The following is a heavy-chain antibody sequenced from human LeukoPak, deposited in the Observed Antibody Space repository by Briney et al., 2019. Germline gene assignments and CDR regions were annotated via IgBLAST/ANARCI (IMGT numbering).Heavy chain of an antibody. J-gene: IGHJ3*02. V-gene: IGHV3-7*03. CDR3: AKDRIRFLEWSEDAFAI. CDR2: IKQDGSEK. D-gene: IGHD3-3*01. Sequence: PGESLRLSCVAYGFTFSSYCMSWVRQPPGKGLEWVANIKQDGSEKNYVDFVKGQFTISRDNAKNSLYMQMNSLRAEDMALYYCAKDRIRFLEWSEDAFAIWGQGTMVTVSS. CDR1: GFTFSSYC.